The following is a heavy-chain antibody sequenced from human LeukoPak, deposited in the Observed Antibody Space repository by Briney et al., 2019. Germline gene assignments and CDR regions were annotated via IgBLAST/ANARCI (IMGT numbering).Heavy chain of an antibody. J-gene: IGHJ4*02. CDR1: GFTFSSYG. CDR3: TKVFKLYDTLTYFDY. Sequence: AECLRLSCTASGFTFSSYGMHWVRQAPGKGLEWVTFIRYDGSNKYYAHSVKGRFTISRDNSRHTVYLQLNGLRAEDTAAYYPTKVFKLYDTLTYFDYWGEGTLVTVSS. CDR2: IRYDGSNK. V-gene: IGHV3-30*02. D-gene: IGHD3-9*01.